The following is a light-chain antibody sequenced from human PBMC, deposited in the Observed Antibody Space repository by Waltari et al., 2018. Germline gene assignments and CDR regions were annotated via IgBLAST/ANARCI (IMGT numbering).Light chain of an antibody. Sequence: QSALTQPASVSGSPGQSITISCTGTSSDVGRYNLVSWYQQHPGQAPHLRIYEVNKRPSGVSNRLSGSKSGNTASLTISGLQAEDESDYYCCSYAGRSTWVFGGGTKVTVL. CDR2: EVN. V-gene: IGLV2-23*02. CDR3: CSYAGRSTWV. J-gene: IGLJ3*02. CDR1: SSDVGRYNL.